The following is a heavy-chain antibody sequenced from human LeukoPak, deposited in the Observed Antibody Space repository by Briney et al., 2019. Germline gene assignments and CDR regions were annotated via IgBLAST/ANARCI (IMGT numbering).Heavy chain of an antibody. CDR3: ARLGGGAAAGTSLDY. J-gene: IGHJ4*02. CDR2: IYYSGST. V-gene: IGHV4-39*01. CDR1: GGSISSYY. D-gene: IGHD6-13*01. Sequence: SETLSLTCTVSGGSISSYYWGWIRQPPGKGLEWIGSIYYSGSTYYNPSLKSRVTIFIDTSKNQFSLKLTSVTAADTAVYYCARLGGGAAAGTSLDYWGQGNLVIVSS.